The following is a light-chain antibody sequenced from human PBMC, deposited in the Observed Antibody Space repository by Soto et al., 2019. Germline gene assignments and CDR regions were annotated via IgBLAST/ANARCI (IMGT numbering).Light chain of an antibody. CDR2: GAS. CDR1: QSVSSN. V-gene: IGKV3-15*01. Sequence: EIVMTQSPATLSVSPGERATLSCMASQSVSSNLAWYQQKPGQAPRLLIYGASTRATGIPARFSGSGSGTEFTLTISSLHSEDFAVYYCQQYNNWPPNTFGQGTRLEIK. J-gene: IGKJ5*01. CDR3: QQYNNWPPNT.